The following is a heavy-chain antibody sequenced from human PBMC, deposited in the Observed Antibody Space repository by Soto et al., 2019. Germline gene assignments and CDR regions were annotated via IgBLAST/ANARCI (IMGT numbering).Heavy chain of an antibody. J-gene: IGHJ6*02. D-gene: IGHD3-22*01. CDR3: ARVKGTSLTSGYYLGYYYYYGMDV. Sequence: VGSLRLSCAASGFTVSSNYMSWVRQAPGKGLEWVSVIYSGGSTYYADSVKGRFTISRDNSKNTLYLQMNSLRAEDTAVYYCARVKGTSLTSGYYLGYYYYYGMDVWGQGTTVTVS. CDR2: IYSGGST. V-gene: IGHV3-53*01. CDR1: GFTVSSNY.